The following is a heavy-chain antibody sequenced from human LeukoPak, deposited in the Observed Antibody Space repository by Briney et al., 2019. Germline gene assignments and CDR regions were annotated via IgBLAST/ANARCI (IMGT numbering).Heavy chain of an antibody. CDR1: GYTFTGYY. J-gene: IGHJ3*02. Sequence: ASVKVSCKASGYTFTGYYMHWVRQAPGQGLEWLGWINPNSGGTNYAQKFQGRVTMTRDTSISTAYMELSSLRSDDTAMYYCARQNCSSTSCYSGDAFDIWGQGTLVTVSS. CDR2: INPNSGGT. V-gene: IGHV1-2*02. D-gene: IGHD2-2*02. CDR3: ARQNCSSTSCYSGDAFDI.